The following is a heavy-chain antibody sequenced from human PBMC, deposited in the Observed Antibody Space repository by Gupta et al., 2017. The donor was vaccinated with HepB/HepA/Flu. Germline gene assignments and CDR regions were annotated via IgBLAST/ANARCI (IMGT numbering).Heavy chain of an antibody. CDR1: GGSITMSNFF. V-gene: IGHV4-39*01. CDR3: ARPTSNY. Sequence: QLRIQESGPGLVTPSETLSLTCSLSGGSITMSNFFWAWIRQPPGGGLEWSGSMFYSGDTYYNPSLKSRVTISVDTSMNQFSLRLKSVTATDTAIYYCARPTSNYWGPGTLVIVSS. CDR2: MFYSGDT. J-gene: IGHJ4*02.